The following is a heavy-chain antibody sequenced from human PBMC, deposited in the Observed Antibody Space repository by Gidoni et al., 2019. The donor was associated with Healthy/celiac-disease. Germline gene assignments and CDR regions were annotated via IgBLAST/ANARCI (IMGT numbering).Heavy chain of an antibody. CDR2: ISGSGGST. J-gene: IGHJ4*02. V-gene: IGHV3-23*01. CDR1: GFTFSSYA. Sequence: EVQLLESGGGLVQPGGSLRLSCAASGFTFSSYAMSWVRQAPGKGLVWVSAISGSGGSTYYADSVKGRFTISRDNAKNTLYLQMNSLRAEDTAVYYCAKDRRAVAGTFDYWGQGTLVTVSS. D-gene: IGHD6-19*01. CDR3: AKDRRAVAGTFDY.